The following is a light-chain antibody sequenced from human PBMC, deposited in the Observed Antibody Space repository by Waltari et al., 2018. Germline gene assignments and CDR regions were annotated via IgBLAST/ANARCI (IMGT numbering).Light chain of an antibody. CDR3: QQYGNLPPSVT. CDR1: QGINKY. J-gene: IGKJ5*01. CDR2: DAS. V-gene: IGKV1-33*01. Sequence: DIQMTQSPSSLSASVEDRVTITCQASQGINKYLNWYQQKPGKPPNLLIYDASNLETGVPSRFSGSGSGRHFTLTISSLQPEDIATYYCQQYGNLPPSVTFGQGTRLEIK.